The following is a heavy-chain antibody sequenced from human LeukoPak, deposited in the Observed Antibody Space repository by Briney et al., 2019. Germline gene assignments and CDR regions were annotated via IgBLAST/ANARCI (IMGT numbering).Heavy chain of an antibody. CDR1: GITFSNSW. D-gene: IGHD3-10*01. V-gene: IGHV3-7*04. CDR2: IRPDGSEG. Sequence: GGSLRLSCTTSGITFSNSWMSWVRQAPGKGLEWVATIRPDGSEGYYADSVRGRFTISRDNSKNTVYLQMNSLRAEDTAVYYCARVYGSGSYRVMYYFDYWGQGTLVTVSS. CDR3: ARVYGSGSYRVMYYFDY. J-gene: IGHJ4*02.